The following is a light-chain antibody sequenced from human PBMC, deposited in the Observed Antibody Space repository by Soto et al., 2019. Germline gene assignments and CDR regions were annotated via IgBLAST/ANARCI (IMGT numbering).Light chain of an antibody. Sequence: EIVLTQSPGTLSLSPGERATLSCRASQSVSSSYLAWYQQKPGQAPRLLIYGASSRATGIPDRFRGSGSVTDFTLTISRLEPEDFAVYYCQQFGNSPPYTFCQGTKLEIK. J-gene: IGKJ2*01. CDR2: GAS. CDR3: QQFGNSPPYT. CDR1: QSVSSSY. V-gene: IGKV3-20*01.